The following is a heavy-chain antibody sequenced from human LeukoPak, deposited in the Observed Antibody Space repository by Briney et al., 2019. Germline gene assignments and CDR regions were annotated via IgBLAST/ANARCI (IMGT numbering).Heavy chain of an antibody. J-gene: IGHJ5*02. CDR1: GGTFSSYA. D-gene: IGHD6-13*01. Sequence: ASVKVSCKASGGTFSSYAISWVRQAPGQGLEWMGRIIPILGIANYAQKFQGRVTITADKSTSTAYMELSSLRSEDTAVYYCARDPPPVRLEAAGTGWFDPWGQGTLVTVSS. V-gene: IGHV1-69*10. CDR3: ARDPPPVRLEAAGTGWFDP. CDR2: IIPILGIA.